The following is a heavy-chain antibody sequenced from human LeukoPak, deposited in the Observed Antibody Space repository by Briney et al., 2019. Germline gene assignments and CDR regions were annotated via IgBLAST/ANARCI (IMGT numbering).Heavy chain of an antibody. Sequence: SETLSLTCTVSGGSISSYYWSWIRQPPGKGLEWIGYIYYSGSTNYNPSLKSRVTISVDTSKNQFSLKLSSVIAADTAVYYCARGSMYYDFWSGSSFDYWGQGTLVTVSS. D-gene: IGHD3-3*01. V-gene: IGHV4-59*01. J-gene: IGHJ4*02. CDR3: ARGSMYYDFWSGSSFDY. CDR1: GGSISSYY. CDR2: IYYSGST.